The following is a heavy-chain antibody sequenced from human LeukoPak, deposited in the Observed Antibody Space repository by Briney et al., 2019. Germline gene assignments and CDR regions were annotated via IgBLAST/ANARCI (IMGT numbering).Heavy chain of an antibody. D-gene: IGHD2-2*01. CDR2: ISSSSSTI. CDR3: ARDLVVPAAIQGYDAFDI. Sequence: GGSLRLSCAASGFTFSSYSMNWVRQAPGKGLEWVSSISSSSSTIYYADSVKGRFTISRDNAKNSLYLQMNSLRAEDTAVYYCARDLVVPAAIQGYDAFDIWGQGTMVTVSS. V-gene: IGHV3-48*01. J-gene: IGHJ3*02. CDR1: GFTFSSYS.